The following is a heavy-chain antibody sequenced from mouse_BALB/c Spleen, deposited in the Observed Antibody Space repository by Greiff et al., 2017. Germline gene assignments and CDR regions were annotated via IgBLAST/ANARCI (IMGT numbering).Heavy chain of an antibody. CDR1: GDSITSGY. J-gene: IGHJ3*01. V-gene: IGHV3-8*02. CDR3: ERGDGDGDWFAY. Sequence: EVQLVESGPSLVKPSQTLSLTCSVTGDSITSGYWNWIRKFPGNKLEYMGYISYSGSTYYNPSLKSRISITRDTSKNQYYLQLNSVTTEDTATYYCERGDGDGDWFAYWGQGTLVTVSA. CDR2: ISYSGST. D-gene: IGHD2-3*01.